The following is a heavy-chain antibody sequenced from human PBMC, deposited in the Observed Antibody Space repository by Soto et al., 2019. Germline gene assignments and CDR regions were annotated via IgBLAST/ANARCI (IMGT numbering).Heavy chain of an antibody. Sequence: QVQLVQSGAEVQKPGSSVKVSCKASGGTFSSYAISWVRQAPGQGLEWMGGFIPMFNRPHSARKFQGRVTITADESTSTAYMDLSSLRSEDTAVYYCARGQFHHVSNYYYPLDVWGQGTTVTVSS. CDR3: ARGQFHHVSNYYYPLDV. V-gene: IGHV1-69*01. CDR1: GGTFSSYA. J-gene: IGHJ6*02. CDR2: FIPMFNRP.